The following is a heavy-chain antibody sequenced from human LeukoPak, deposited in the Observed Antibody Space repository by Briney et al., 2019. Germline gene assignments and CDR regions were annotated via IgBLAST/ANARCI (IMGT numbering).Heavy chain of an antibody. Sequence: ASVKVSCKASGYTFTSHGISWVRQAPGQGLEWMGWISAYNGNTNYAQKLQGRVTMTTDTSTSTAYMELRSLRSDDTAVYYCARGLTVVVPAAIPVDYYYYMDVWGKGTTVTVSS. CDR2: ISAYNGNT. CDR3: ARGLTVVVPAAIPVDYYYYMDV. CDR1: GYTFTSHG. J-gene: IGHJ6*03. V-gene: IGHV1-18*01. D-gene: IGHD2-2*02.